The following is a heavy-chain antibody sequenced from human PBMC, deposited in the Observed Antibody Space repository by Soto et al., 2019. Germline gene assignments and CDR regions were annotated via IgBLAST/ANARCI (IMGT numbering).Heavy chain of an antibody. CDR2: ISYDGSNK. CDR1: GFTFSSYG. CDR3: AKESWSDRAFDI. Sequence: QVQLVESGGGVVQPGRSLRLSCAASGFTFSSYGMHWVRQAPGKGLEWVAVISYDGSNKYYADSVKGRFTISRDNSKNTLYLQMNSLRAEDTAVYYCAKESWSDRAFDIWGQGTMVTVSS. V-gene: IGHV3-30*18. D-gene: IGHD2-8*02. J-gene: IGHJ3*02.